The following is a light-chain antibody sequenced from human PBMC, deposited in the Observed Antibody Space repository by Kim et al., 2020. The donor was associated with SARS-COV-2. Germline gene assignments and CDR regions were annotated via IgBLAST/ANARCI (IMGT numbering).Light chain of an antibody. CDR1: SLRSYY. J-gene: IGLJ3*02. CDR3: NSRDTSGYHWV. CDR2: GRN. Sequence: AMGHTVRITCQGDSLRSYYASWYQQKPGQAPVVVMYGRNKRPAGIPDRFSGSSSGNTASLTITGAQAEDEADYYCNSRDTSGYHWVFGGGTQLTVL. V-gene: IGLV3-19*01.